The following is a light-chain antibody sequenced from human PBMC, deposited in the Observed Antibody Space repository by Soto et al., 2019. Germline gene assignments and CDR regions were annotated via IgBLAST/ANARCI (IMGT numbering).Light chain of an antibody. CDR2: SNN. CDR1: SSNIGSNT. J-gene: IGLJ3*02. V-gene: IGLV1-44*01. CDR3: AAWDDSLNGWV. Sequence: QPVLTQPPSASGTPGQRVTISCSGSSSNIGSNTVNWYQQLPGTAPKLLIYSNNQRPSGVPDRFSGSKSGTSASLAISRLQSEDEADYYCAAWDDSLNGWVFGGGTQLTVL.